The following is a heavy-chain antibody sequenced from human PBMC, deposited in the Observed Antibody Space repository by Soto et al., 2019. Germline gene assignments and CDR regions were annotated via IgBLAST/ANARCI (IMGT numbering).Heavy chain of an antibody. D-gene: IGHD6-19*01. J-gene: IGHJ4*02. V-gene: IGHV1-3*01. CDR3: ARVSGWYYFDY. Sequence: QVQLVQSGAEVKKPGASVKVSCKASGYTFTSYAMHWVRQAPGQRLEWMGWINAGNGNTKYLQKFQGRVTINGDTSASTAYMELSSLRSEDTAVYYCARVSGWYYFDYWGQGTLVTVSS. CDR2: INAGNGNT. CDR1: GYTFTSYA.